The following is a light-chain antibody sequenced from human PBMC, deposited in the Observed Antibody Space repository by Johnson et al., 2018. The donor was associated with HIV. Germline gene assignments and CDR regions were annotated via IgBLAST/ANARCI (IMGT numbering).Light chain of an antibody. CDR3: ATWDASLSANV. V-gene: IGLV1-51*02. CDR2: DND. CDR1: TSNIGDHS. Sequence: QSVLTQPPSVSAAPGRWVTVSCSGTTSNIGDHSVSWFQHLPGAAPKLLIYDNDRRPSGVPDRFSGPKSAASATLDITGLQSGDEGDYYCATWDASLSANVFGTGTKVTVL. J-gene: IGLJ1*01.